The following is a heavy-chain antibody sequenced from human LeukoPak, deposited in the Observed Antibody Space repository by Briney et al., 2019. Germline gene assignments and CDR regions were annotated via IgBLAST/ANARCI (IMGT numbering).Heavy chain of an antibody. D-gene: IGHD2-15*01. Sequence: GGSLRLSCAASGFIFSSYGMHWVRQAPGKGLEWVAFTWFDGTNKYYADSVKGRFTISRDNSKNTLYLQMNSLRAEDTAVYYCARGGDSPMDVWGQGTTVTVSS. V-gene: IGHV3-33*01. CDR3: ARGGDSPMDV. J-gene: IGHJ6*02. CDR2: TWFDGTNK. CDR1: GFIFSSYG.